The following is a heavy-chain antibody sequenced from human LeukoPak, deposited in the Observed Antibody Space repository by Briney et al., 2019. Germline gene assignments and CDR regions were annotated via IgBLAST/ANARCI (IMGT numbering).Heavy chain of an antibody. V-gene: IGHV3-11*01. Sequence: PGGSLRLSCAASGFTFSDHYLTWIRQAPGKGLEWVSYISGSGGDIYHAGSVKGRFTISRDNARNSLYLQMDSLSADDTAVYYCARGHYGLDYWGQGTLVTVSS. CDR1: GFTFSDHY. D-gene: IGHD3-16*01. J-gene: IGHJ4*02. CDR2: ISGSGGDI. CDR3: ARGHYGLDY.